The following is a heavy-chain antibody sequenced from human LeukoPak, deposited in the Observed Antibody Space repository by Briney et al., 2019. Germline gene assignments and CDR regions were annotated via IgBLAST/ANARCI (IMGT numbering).Heavy chain of an antibody. J-gene: IGHJ6*03. D-gene: IGHD2-21*02. CDR1: GGSISSGSYY. CDR3: AGEEMVVTATSRFYYYYMDV. CDR2: ISNSGGT. Sequence: PSETLSLTCTVSGGSISSGSYYWTWIRQPAGKGLEWIGRISNSGGTNYNPSLKSRVSISVDTSKNQFSLKLTSVTAADTAMYYCAGEEMVVTATSRFYYYYMDVWGKGTTVTISS. V-gene: IGHV4-61*02.